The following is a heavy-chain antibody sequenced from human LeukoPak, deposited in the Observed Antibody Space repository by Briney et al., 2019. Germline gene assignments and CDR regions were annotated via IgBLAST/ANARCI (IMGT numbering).Heavy chain of an antibody. D-gene: IGHD2-2*01. Sequence: GGSLRLSCAASGFTFSSYDMHWVSQATGKGLEWVSAIGTAGDPYYPGCVKCRFTISRENAKDSLYLQMNSLRAGDTAVYYCARDCSSTSCGSSSPYYYGMDVWGQGTTVTVSS. CDR1: GFTFSSYD. J-gene: IGHJ6*02. V-gene: IGHV3-13*05. CDR3: ARDCSSTSCGSSSPYYYGMDV. CDR2: IGTAGDP.